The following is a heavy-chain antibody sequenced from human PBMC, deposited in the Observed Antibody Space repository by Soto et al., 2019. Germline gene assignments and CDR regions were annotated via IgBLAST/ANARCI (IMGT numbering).Heavy chain of an antibody. J-gene: IGHJ6*02. D-gene: IGHD1-7*01. CDR3: ARDRRYNWNSDYYYYGMDV. V-gene: IGHV1-69*12. Sequence: QVQLVQSGAEVKKPGSSVKVSCKASGGTFSSYAISWVRQAPGQGLEWMGGIIPIFGTANYAQKFQGRVTITADESTSTAYMELSGLRSEDTAVYYCARDRRYNWNSDYYYYGMDVWGQGTTVTVSS. CDR1: GGTFSSYA. CDR2: IIPIFGTA.